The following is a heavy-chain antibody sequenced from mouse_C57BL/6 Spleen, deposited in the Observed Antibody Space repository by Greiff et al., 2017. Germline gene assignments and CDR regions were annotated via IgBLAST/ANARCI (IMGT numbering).Heavy chain of an antibody. Sequence: QVQLQQSGAELVRPGASVTLSCKASGYTFTDYEMHWVKQTPVHGLEWIGAIDPETGGTAYNQKFKGKAILTADKSSSTAYMELRSRTSEDSAVYYCTGLLQDFDYWGQGTTLTVSS. CDR3: TGLLQDFDY. CDR2: IDPETGGT. CDR1: GYTFTDYE. J-gene: IGHJ2*01. V-gene: IGHV1-15*01. D-gene: IGHD2-3*01.